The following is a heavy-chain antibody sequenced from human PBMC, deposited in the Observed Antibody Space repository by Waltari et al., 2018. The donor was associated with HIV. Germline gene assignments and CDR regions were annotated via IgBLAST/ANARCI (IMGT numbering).Heavy chain of an antibody. D-gene: IGHD3-16*02. CDR2: IYTSGST. Sequence: QVQLPESGPGLVQPSETLSLPCPVSGGPLSSYYWSWIRQPAGKGLEWIGRIYTSGSTNYNPSLKSRVTMSVDTSKNQFSLKLSSVTAADTAVYYCAGTYYDYVWGSYRPPPFDYWGQGTLVTVSS. J-gene: IGHJ4*02. CDR3: AGTYYDYVWGSYRPPPFDY. CDR1: GGPLSSYY. V-gene: IGHV4-4*07.